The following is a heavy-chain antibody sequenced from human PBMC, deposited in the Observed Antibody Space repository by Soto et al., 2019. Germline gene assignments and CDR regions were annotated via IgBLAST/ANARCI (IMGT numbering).Heavy chain of an antibody. CDR2: ISWYSGSI. Sequence: PGGSLRLSCAASGFTIDGYAMHWVLQAPGKGVEGVSGISWYSGSIGYVDSVKGRFTISRDNAKNSLYLQMNSLRAEDTALYYCAKDIGSGYDFGDYYYYYMDVWGKGTTVTVSS. V-gene: IGHV3-9*01. D-gene: IGHD5-12*01. J-gene: IGHJ6*03. CDR1: GFTIDGYA. CDR3: AKDIGSGYDFGDYYYYYMDV.